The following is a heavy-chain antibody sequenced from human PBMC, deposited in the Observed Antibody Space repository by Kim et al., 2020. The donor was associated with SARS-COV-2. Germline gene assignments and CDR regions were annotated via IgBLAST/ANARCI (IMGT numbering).Heavy chain of an antibody. CDR2: ISYDGSSK. Sequence: GGSLRLSCAASGFTFSSYAMHWVRQAPGKGLEWVAVISYDGSSKYYADSVRGRFTISRDNSKNTLYLQMNSLRLEDTAMYYCARDPRRNNVAVPAAIAVANYYYYMGVWGKGTTVTVSS. V-gene: IGHV3-30-3*01. D-gene: IGHD2-2*01. J-gene: IGHJ6*03. CDR1: GFTFSSYA. CDR3: ARDPRRNNVAVPAAIAVANYYYYMGV.